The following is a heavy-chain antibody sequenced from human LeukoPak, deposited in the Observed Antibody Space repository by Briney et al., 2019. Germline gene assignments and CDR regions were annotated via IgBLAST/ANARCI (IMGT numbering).Heavy chain of an antibody. D-gene: IGHD3-9*01. V-gene: IGHV4-59*01. CDR1: GGSISSYY. CDR3: ARDVGFFDIDY. CDR2: IYYSGST. Sequence: PSETLSLTCTVSGGSISSYYWSWIRQPPGEGLEWIGYIYYSGSTNYNPSLKSRVTISVDTSKNQFSLKLSSVTAADTAVYYCARDVGFFDIDYWGQGILVTVSS. J-gene: IGHJ4*02.